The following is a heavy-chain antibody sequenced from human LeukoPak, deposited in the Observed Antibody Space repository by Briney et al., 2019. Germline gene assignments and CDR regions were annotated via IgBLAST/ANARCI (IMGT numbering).Heavy chain of an antibody. V-gene: IGHV1-8*01. CDR3: ARASVVVITPDAFDI. Sequence: GASVKVSCMASGYTFTSYDSNWVRQATGQGLEWMGWMNPNSGKTGHAQKFQDRVIMNRNTSISAVSMELSSLRSDDTAVYYCARASVVVITPDAFDIWGQGTMVTVSS. CDR2: MNPNSGKT. D-gene: IGHD3-22*01. CDR1: GYTFTSYD. J-gene: IGHJ3*02.